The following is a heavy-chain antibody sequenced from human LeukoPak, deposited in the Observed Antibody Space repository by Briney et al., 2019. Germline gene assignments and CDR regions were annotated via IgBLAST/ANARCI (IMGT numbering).Heavy chain of an antibody. CDR1: GFTLSTYW. J-gene: IGHJ4*02. D-gene: IGHD3-16*01. CDR2: IKQDGSEK. V-gene: IGHV3-7*03. Sequence: GGSLRLSCVASGFTLSTYWMDWVRQAPGKGLEWVDNIKQDGSEKYYVDSVKGRFTISRDNAKNSLYLQMNSLRVEDTAVYYCARGNPFGGYWGQGILVTVSS. CDR3: ARGNPFGGY.